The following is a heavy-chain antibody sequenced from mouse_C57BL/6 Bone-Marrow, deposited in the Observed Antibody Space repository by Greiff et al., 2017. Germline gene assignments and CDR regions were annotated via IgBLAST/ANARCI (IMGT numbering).Heavy chain of an antibody. CDR3: ARAGYDGYYWFAY. V-gene: IGHV5-4*03. CDR2: ISDGGSYT. D-gene: IGHD2-3*01. Sequence: EVKLMESGGGLVKPGGSLKLSCAASGFTFSSYAMSWVRQTPEKRLEWVATISDGGSYTYYPDNVKGRFTISRDNAKNNLYLQMSHRKSEDTAMYYCARAGYDGYYWFAYWGQGTLVTVSA. J-gene: IGHJ3*01. CDR1: GFTFSSYA.